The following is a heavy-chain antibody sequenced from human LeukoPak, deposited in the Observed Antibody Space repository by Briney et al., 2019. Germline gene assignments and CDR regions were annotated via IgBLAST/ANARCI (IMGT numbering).Heavy chain of an antibody. J-gene: IGHJ4*02. Sequence: GGSLRLSCAASGFTFSSYGMHWVRQAPGKGLEWVAVISYDGSNKYYADSVKGRFTISRDNSKNMLYLQMNSLRAEDTAVYYCAKGRSSGWYYFDYWGQGTLVTVSS. V-gene: IGHV3-30*18. D-gene: IGHD6-19*01. CDR1: GFTFSSYG. CDR3: AKGRSSGWYYFDY. CDR2: ISYDGSNK.